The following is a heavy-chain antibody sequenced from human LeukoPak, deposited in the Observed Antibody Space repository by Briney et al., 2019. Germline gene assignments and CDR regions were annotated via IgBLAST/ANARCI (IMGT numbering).Heavy chain of an antibody. CDR3: ARDLGYFALDF. D-gene: IGHD2-21*01. CDR1: GFTFSNYW. CDR2: INKDGTAL. J-gene: IGHJ4*02. V-gene: IGHV3-7*01. Sequence: GGFLRLSCVVSGFTFSNYWMNWVRQAPGKGLEWVAIINKDGTALNNVDSVKGRFTISRDNAKNSLYLQMSSLRAEDTAVYYCARDLGYFALDFWGQGALVTVSS.